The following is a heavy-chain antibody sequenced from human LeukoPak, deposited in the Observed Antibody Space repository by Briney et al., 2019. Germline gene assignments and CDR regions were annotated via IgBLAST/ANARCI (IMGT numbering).Heavy chain of an antibody. J-gene: IGHJ4*02. CDR1: GFTFSSYW. V-gene: IGHV3-74*01. CDR3: ARGPYYDFWSGYYPFDY. D-gene: IGHD3-3*01. Sequence: GGSLRLSCAASGFTFSSYWMHWVRQAPGKGLVWVSRINSDGSSASYADSVKGRFTISRDNAKNTLYLQMNSLRAEDTAVYYCARGPYYDFWSGYYPFDYWGQGTLVTVSS. CDR2: INSDGSSA.